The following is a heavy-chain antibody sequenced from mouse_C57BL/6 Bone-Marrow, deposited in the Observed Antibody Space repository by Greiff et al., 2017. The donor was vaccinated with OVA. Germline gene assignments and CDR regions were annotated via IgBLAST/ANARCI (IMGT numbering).Heavy chain of an antibody. J-gene: IGHJ2*01. CDR1: GYSFTGYY. D-gene: IGHD4-1*01. CDR3: ARSGKLGRDY. CDR2: INPSTGGT. V-gene: IGHV1-42*01. Sequence: EVQLEQSGPELVKPGASVNLSFHSSGYSFTGYYMNWVKQSPEKSLEWIGEINPSTGGTTYNQKFKAKATLTVDKSSSTAYMQLKSLTSEDSAVYYCARSGKLGRDYWGQGTTLTVSS.